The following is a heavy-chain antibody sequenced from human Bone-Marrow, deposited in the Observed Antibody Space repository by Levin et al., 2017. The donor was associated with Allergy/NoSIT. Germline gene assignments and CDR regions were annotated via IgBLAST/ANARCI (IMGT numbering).Heavy chain of an antibody. J-gene: IGHJ2*01. CDR2: ISSSSSYT. D-gene: IGHD6-6*01. V-gene: IGHV3-11*06. CDR3: ARDSYSSSSGPFFWYFDL. CDR1: GFTFSDYY. Sequence: GGSLRLSCAASGFTFSDYYMSWIRQAPGKGLEWVSYISSSSSYTNYADSVKGRFTISRDNAKNSLYLQMNSLRAEDTAVYYCARDSYSSSSGPFFWYFDLWGRGTLVTVSS.